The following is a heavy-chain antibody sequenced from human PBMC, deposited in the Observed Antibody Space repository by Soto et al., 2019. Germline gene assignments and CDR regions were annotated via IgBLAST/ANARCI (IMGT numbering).Heavy chain of an antibody. CDR1: GGAFSSYA. D-gene: IGHD3-22*01. Sequence: SVKVSCKASGGAFSSYAISWVRQAPGQGLEWMGGIIPIFGTANYAQKFQGRVTITADESTSTAYMELSSLRSEGTAVYYCATPPEYYDSSGRFDYWGQGTLVTVSS. V-gene: IGHV1-69*13. J-gene: IGHJ4*02. CDR2: IIPIFGTA. CDR3: ATPPEYYDSSGRFDY.